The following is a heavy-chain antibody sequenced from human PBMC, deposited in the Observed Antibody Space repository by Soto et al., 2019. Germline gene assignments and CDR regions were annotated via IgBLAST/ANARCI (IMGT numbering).Heavy chain of an antibody. D-gene: IGHD3-10*01. CDR3: ARGLRASYGVRLSYYYYGMDV. J-gene: IGHJ6*02. CDR2: ISHSGST. V-gene: IGHV4-34*01. Sequence: QVQLQQWGVGLLKPSETLSLTCGVYGGSFSDFYWGWIRQPPGQGLECIGEISHSGSTNYNMSLKSRVTISIDTSKNQFSLKLSSVTAADTAMYYCARGLRASYGVRLSYYYYGMDVWGQGTTVTVSS. CDR1: GGSFSDFY.